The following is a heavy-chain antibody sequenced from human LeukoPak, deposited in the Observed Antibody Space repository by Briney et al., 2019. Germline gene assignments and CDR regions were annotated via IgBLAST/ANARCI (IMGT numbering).Heavy chain of an antibody. CDR3: ARGDRSYDLLLDY. V-gene: IGHV3-30-3*01. CDR2: MSYDGSNK. D-gene: IGHD5-12*01. CDR1: GFTLSSYA. Sequence: PGGSLRLSCAASGFTLSSYAIHWVRQAPGKGLEWVTVMSYDGSNKYYADSVKGRFTISRDNSKNMLSLQMNSLRAEDTAVYFCARGDRSYDLLLDYWGQGTVVTVSS. J-gene: IGHJ4*02.